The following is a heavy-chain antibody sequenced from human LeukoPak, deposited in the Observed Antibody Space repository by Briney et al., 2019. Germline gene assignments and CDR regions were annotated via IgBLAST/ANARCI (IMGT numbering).Heavy chain of an antibody. CDR1: GGSISSYY. V-gene: IGHV4-59*08. J-gene: IGHJ4*02. CDR3: ARTWGYGDPFDY. Sequence: SETLSLTCTVSGGSISSYYWSWIRQPPGKGLEWIGYIYYSGSTNYNPSLKSRVTISGDTSKNQFSLRLSSVTAADTAVYYCARTWGYGDPFDYWGQGTLVTVSS. CDR2: IYYSGST. D-gene: IGHD4-17*01.